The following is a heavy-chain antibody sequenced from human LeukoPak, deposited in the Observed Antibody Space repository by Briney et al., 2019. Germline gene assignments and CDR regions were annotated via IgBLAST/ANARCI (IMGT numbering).Heavy chain of an antibody. CDR3: ASGPNYYDSSGYPRT. J-gene: IGHJ5*02. Sequence: ASVKVSCKASGGTFSSYAISWVRQAPGQGLEWMGGIIPIFGTANYAQKFQGRVTITADESTSTAYMELSSLRSEDTAVYYCASGPNYYDSSGYPRTWGQGTLVTVSS. D-gene: IGHD3-22*01. CDR2: IIPIFGTA. V-gene: IGHV1-69*13. CDR1: GGTFSSYA.